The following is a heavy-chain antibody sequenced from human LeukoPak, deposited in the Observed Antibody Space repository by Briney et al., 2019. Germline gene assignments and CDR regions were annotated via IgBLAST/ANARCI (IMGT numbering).Heavy chain of an antibody. Sequence: ASVKVSCKASGYTFTSYGISWVRQAPVQGLEWVGWISAYNGNTNYAQKLQGRVTMTTDTSTSTAYMELRSLRSDDTAVYYCARDPRILYYGMDVWGQGTTVTVSS. V-gene: IGHV1-18*01. CDR3: ARDPRILYYGMDV. J-gene: IGHJ6*02. CDR1: GYTFTSYG. CDR2: ISAYNGNT.